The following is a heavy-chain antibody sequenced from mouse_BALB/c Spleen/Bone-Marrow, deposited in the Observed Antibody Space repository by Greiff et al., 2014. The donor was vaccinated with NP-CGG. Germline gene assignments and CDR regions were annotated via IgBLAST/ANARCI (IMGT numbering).Heavy chain of an antibody. V-gene: IGHV1S137*01. CDR2: ISTYYGDT. D-gene: IGHD1-1*01. Sequence: QVQLQQSGAELVRPGVSVRISCKGSGYTFTDYDLHWVKQSHARSLEWIGVISTYYGDTTYNPKFKGKATMTVDKSSTTAYMELARLTSEDSAIYFCARWGFGSNCFDYWGQGTTLTVSA. J-gene: IGHJ2*01. CDR3: ARWGFGSNCFDY. CDR1: GYTFTDYD.